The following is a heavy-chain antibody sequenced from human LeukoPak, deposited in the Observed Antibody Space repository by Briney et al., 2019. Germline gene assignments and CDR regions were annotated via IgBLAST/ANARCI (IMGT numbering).Heavy chain of an antibody. D-gene: IGHD3-10*01. V-gene: IGHV3-20*04. CDR2: INWNGATA. CDR1: GFSLDDYG. CDR3: ARGRITMVRGVIYAFDI. Sequence: GGSLRLSCAASGFSLDDYGMRWVRQAPGKGLEWVSGINWNGATAGYADSVKGRFTISRDNAKNSLYLQMNTLRAEDTAVYYCARGRITMVRGVIYAFDIWGQGTMVTVSS. J-gene: IGHJ3*02.